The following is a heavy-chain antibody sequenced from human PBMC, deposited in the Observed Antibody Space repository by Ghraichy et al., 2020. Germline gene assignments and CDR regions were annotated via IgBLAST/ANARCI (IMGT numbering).Heavy chain of an antibody. CDR1: GFTFKNYA. D-gene: IGHD6-6*01. CDR3: VKAPHGNLVRWLEA. Sequence: GGSLRLSCVGSGFTFKNYAMAWVRQAPGRGLEWVSSIVDGGTATTYRDSVRGRFTISRDNSKDMLFLQMNSLRVEDTGVYYCVKAPHGNLVRWLEAWGQGTLVTVSS. V-gene: IGHV3-23*01. J-gene: IGHJ5*02. CDR2: IVDGGTAT.